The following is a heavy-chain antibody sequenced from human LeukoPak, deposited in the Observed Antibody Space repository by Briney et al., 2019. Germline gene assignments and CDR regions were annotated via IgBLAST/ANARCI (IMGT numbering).Heavy chain of an antibody. CDR1: GFTFSSYA. CDR3: AKSSSWYEGRYYFDY. D-gene: IGHD6-13*01. CDR2: ISGSGGST. V-gene: IGHV3-23*01. J-gene: IGHJ4*02. Sequence: GGSLRLSCAAPGFTFSSYAMSWVRQAPGKGLEWVSAISGSGGSTYYADSVKGRFTISRDNSKNTLYLQMNSLRAEDTAVYYCAKSSSWYEGRYYFDYWGQGTLVTVSS.